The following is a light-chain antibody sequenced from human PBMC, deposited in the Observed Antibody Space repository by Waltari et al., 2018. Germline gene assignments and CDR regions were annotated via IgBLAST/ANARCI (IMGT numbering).Light chain of an antibody. V-gene: IGLV1-40*01. CDR1: SSNIGAGYD. CDR3: QSYDSSLSGVI. J-gene: IGLJ2*01. CDR2: GNN. Sequence: QSVLTQPPSVSGAPGQRLTISCTGTSSNIGAGYDVHWYLQLPGTAPKLLILGNNNRPSGVPDRFSASKSDTSASLAITGLQAEDEADYYCQSYDSSLSGVIFGGATKLTVL.